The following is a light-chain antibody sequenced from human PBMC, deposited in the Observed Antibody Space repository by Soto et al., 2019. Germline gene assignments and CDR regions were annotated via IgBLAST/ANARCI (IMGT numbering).Light chain of an antibody. CDR3: QQYNDWPPLT. CDR2: GAS. J-gene: IGKJ4*01. CDR1: QSVSGN. V-gene: IGKV3-15*01. Sequence: EIVMTQSPATLSVSPGERATLSCRASQSVSGNLAWYQQKPGQAPRLLIYGASTRVTGIPARFSGSGSGTEFTLTITSLQSEDFAVYYCQQYNDWPPLTFGGGTKVEIK.